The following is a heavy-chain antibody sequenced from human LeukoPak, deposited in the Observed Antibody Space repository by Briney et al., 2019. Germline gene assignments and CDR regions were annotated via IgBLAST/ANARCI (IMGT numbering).Heavy chain of an antibody. CDR2: ISWNSGSI. D-gene: IGHD3-10*02. CDR1: GFIFDDYA. J-gene: IGHJ6*04. V-gene: IGHV3-9*01. CDR3: AELGITMIGGV. Sequence: QPGGSLRLSCAASGFIFDDYAMHWVRQAPGKGLEWVSGISWNSGSIGYADSVKGRFTISRDSAKNSLYLQMNGLRAEDTAVYYCAELGITMIGGVWGKGTTVTISS.